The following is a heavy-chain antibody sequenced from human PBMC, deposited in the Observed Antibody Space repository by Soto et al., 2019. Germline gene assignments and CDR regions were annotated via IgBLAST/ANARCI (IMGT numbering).Heavy chain of an antibody. J-gene: IGHJ4*02. Sequence: GGSLRLSCAASGFTFTSYAMTWVRQAPGKGLEWLSTISGRGASTYDTDSVKGRFTISRDNSKNMLYLQLNSLRAEDTAVYYRAKAGRGHSYSYYYDCWGQGTLVTVSS. D-gene: IGHD5-18*01. CDR2: ISGRGAST. CDR3: AKAGRGHSYSYYYDC. CDR1: GFTFTSYA. V-gene: IGHV3-23*01.